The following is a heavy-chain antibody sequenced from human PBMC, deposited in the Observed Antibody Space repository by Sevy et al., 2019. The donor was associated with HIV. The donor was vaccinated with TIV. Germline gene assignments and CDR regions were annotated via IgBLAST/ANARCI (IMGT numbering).Heavy chain of an antibody. D-gene: IGHD3-9*01. J-gene: IGHJ4*02. Sequence: SGPTLVKPTQTLTLTCAFSGFSFNTSGVGVGWIRQPPGKALEWLAMIFWDDDNRYSLSLKSRLTITKDTSKVQVVLKMANMDPVDTGTYYSANRRSKGITISEFDFWGQGTLVTVSS. V-gene: IGHV2-5*02. CDR2: IFWDDDN. CDR1: GFSFNTSGVG. CDR3: ANRRSKGITISEFDF.